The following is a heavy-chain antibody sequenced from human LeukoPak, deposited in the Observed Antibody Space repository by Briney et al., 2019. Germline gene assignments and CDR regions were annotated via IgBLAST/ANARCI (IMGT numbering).Heavy chain of an antibody. V-gene: IGHV4-34*01. CDR1: GGSFSGYY. CDR3: ARGLRNLRIAARGLASTPPFGY. CDR2: INHSGST. Sequence: SETLSLSCAVYGGSFSGYYWSWIRQPPGKGLEWIGEINHSGSTNYNPSLKSRVTISVDTSKNQFSLKLSSVTAADTAVYYCARGLRNLRIAARGLASTPPFGYWGQGTLVTVSS. D-gene: IGHD6-6*01. J-gene: IGHJ4*02.